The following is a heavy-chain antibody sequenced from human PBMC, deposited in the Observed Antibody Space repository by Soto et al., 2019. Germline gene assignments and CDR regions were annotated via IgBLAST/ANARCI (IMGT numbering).Heavy chain of an antibody. V-gene: IGHV3-21*01. CDR3: ARDVGGAYDSSGGGYYYGMDV. CDR2: ISSSSSYI. D-gene: IGHD3-22*01. CDR1: GFTFSSYS. J-gene: IGHJ6*02. Sequence: EVQLVESGGGLVKPGGSLRLSCAASGFTFSSYSMNWVRQAPGKGLEWVSSISSSSSYIYYADSVKGRFTISRDNAKNSLYLQMNSLRAEDTAVYYCARDVGGAYDSSGGGYYYGMDVWGQGTTVTVSS.